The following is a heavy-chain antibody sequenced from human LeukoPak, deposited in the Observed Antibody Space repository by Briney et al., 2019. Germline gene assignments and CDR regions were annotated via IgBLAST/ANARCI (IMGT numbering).Heavy chain of an antibody. CDR2: IIPIFGTA. V-gene: IGHV1-69*05. J-gene: IGHJ4*02. D-gene: IGHD3-3*01. CDR3: ARDDFWSGYRRFDY. CDR1: GGTFSSYA. Sequence: ASVKVSCKASGGTFSSYAISWVRQAPGQGLEWMGGIIPIFGTANYAQKFQGRVTITTDESTSTAYMELSSLRSEDTAVYYCARDDFWSGYRRFDYWGQGTLVTVSS.